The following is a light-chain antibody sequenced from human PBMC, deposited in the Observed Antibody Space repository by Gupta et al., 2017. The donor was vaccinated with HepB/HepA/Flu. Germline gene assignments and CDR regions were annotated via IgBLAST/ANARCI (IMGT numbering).Light chain of an antibody. CDR2: KVS. J-gene: IGKJ4*01. CDR3: MQSTHWPPLA. Sequence: DVVLSLSPLSLRVILRQPASMSRWSSQSPADTDGNTYLCWFQQRPGQRPPRLISKVSKRDSAVRDSFSCSGSGSDFTLTISSVEAEDVGLYVCMQSTHWPPLAFGGGTKVEI. V-gene: IGKV2-30*01. CDR1: QSPADTDGNTY.